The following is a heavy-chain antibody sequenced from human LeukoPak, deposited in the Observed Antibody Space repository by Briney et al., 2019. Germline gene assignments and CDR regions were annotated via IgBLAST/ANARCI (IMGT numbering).Heavy chain of an antibody. V-gene: IGHV4-4*09. CDR1: GGSISSYY. Sequence: SETLSLTCTVSGGSISSYYWSWIRQPPGKGLEWIGYIYTSGTTNYNPSLKSRVTMSVDTSKNQFSLKLSSVTAADTAVYYCARDLPVSCGYSSSWDVWRETGFDYWGQGTLVTVSS. J-gene: IGHJ4*02. CDR3: ARDLPVSCGYSSSWDVWRETGFDY. CDR2: IYTSGTT. D-gene: IGHD6-13*01.